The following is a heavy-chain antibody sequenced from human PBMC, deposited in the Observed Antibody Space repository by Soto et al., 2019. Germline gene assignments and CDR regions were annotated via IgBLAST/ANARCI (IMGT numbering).Heavy chain of an antibody. CDR1: GFTFSSYG. CDR2: ISYDGSNK. V-gene: IGHV3-30*18. CDR3: AKHGEYQLHLYYYYGMDV. D-gene: IGHD2-2*01. J-gene: IGHJ6*02. Sequence: GGSLRLSCAASGFTFSSYGMHWVRQAPGKGLEWVAVISYDGSNKYYADSVKGRFTISRDNSKNTLYLQMNSLRAEDTAVYYCAKHGEYQLHLYYYYGMDVWGQGTTVTVSS.